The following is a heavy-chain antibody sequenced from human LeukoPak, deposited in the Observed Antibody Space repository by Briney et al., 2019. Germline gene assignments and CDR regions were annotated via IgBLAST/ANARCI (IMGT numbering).Heavy chain of an antibody. Sequence: GGSLRLSCAASGFTFSTYGMHWVRQAPGKGLEWVAVISYDGSNKYYADSVKGRFTISRDNSKNTLYLQMNSLRAEDTAVYYCARDPEGAPDYWGQGTLVTVSS. D-gene: IGHD3-16*01. V-gene: IGHV3-30*03. CDR3: ARDPEGAPDY. CDR2: ISYDGSNK. CDR1: GFTFSTYG. J-gene: IGHJ4*02.